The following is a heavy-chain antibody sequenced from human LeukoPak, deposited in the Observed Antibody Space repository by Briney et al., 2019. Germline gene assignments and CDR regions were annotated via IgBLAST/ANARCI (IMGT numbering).Heavy chain of an antibody. J-gene: IGHJ4*02. Sequence: LETLSLTCAVYGGSFSGYYWSWIRQPPGKGLEWIGEINHSGSTNYNPSLKSRVTISVDTSKNQFSLKLSSVTAADTAVYYCAREKERYSDYWGQGTLVTVSS. V-gene: IGHV4-34*01. CDR3: AREKERYSDY. D-gene: IGHD5-18*01. CDR1: GGSFSGYY. CDR2: INHSGST.